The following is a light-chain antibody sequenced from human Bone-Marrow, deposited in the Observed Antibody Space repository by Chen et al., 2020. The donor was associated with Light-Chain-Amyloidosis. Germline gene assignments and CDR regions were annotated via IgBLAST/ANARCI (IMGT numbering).Light chain of an antibody. V-gene: IGKV3-20*01. Sequence: EIVLTQCPGTLSLSPGEGANLSCRASQTMSSNYITWYQQKFGQAPRLLIYGSSSRATGIPDRFTGSGSGTDFTLTINRLEPEDFAMYYCQQYGTSPLTFGGGTKVEIK. CDR1: QTMSSNY. J-gene: IGKJ4*01. CDR3: QQYGTSPLT. CDR2: GSS.